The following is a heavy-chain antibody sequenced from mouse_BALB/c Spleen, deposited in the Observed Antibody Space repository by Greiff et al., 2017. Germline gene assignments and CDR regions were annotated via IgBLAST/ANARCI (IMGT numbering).Heavy chain of an antibody. CDR3: ARSEGLRRRGYAMDY. D-gene: IGHD2-4*01. CDR2: ISSGSSTI. J-gene: IGHJ4*01. V-gene: IGHV5-17*02. Sequence: DVMLVESGGGLVQPGGSRKLSCAASGLTFSSFGMHWVRQAPEKGLEWVAYISSGSSTIYYADTVKGRFTISRDNPKNTLFLQMTSLRSEDTAMYYCARSEGLRRRGYAMDYWGQGTSVTVSS. CDR1: GLTFSSFG.